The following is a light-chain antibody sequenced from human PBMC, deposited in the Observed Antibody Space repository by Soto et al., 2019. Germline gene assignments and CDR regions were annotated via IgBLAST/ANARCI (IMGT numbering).Light chain of an antibody. CDR1: ESIESRY. J-gene: IGKJ3*01. CDR3: QQFGSSPGFT. CDR2: GTS. V-gene: IGKV3-20*01. Sequence: IVLTQSPATPSLSPGERATLSCRASESIESRYLAWYQQRPGQAPRPLIYGTSSRATGIPDRFSGSGSGTDFSLTIRRLEPEDFAVYYCQQFGSSPGFTFGPGTKVDIK.